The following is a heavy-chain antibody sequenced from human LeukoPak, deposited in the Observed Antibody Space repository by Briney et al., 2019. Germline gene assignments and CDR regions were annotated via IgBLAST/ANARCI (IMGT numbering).Heavy chain of an antibody. D-gene: IGHD4-23*01. Sequence: GGSLRLSCVASGFTFSSYSMNWVRQAPGKGLEWVSSITRSSYIYYADSVKGRFTISRDNAKNSLYLQMNSLTAEDTAVYYCARESGLTTVVTGIYYYYYMDVWGKGTTVTISS. J-gene: IGHJ6*03. CDR2: ITRSSYI. V-gene: IGHV3-21*01. CDR3: ARESGLTTVVTGIYYYYYMDV. CDR1: GFTFSSYS.